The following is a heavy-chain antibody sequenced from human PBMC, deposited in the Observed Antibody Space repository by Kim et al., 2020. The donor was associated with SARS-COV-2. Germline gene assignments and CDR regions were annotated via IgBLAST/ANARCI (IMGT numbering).Heavy chain of an antibody. CDR1: GFTFSSYA. V-gene: IGHV3-30*04. CDR3: ASVRERYSSGWYALDY. CDR2: ISYDGSNK. J-gene: IGHJ4*02. Sequence: GGSLRLSCAVSGFTFSSYAMHWVRQAPGKGLEWVAVISYDGSNKYYADSVKGRFTISRDNSKNTLYLQMNSLRAEDTAVYYCASVRERYSSGWYALDYWGQGTLVTVSS. D-gene: IGHD6-19*01.